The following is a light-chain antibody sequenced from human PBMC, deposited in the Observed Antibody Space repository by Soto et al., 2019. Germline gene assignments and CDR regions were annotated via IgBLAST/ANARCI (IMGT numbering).Light chain of an antibody. Sequence: QSALAQPASVSGSPGQSITISCTGTSSDVGAYDFVSWYQQHPDKAPKLMIYEVSNRPSGVSYRFSGSKSVNTAILTISGLQAEDEADYYCSSYTTSSTRVFGTGTKVTVL. V-gene: IGLV2-14*03. CDR2: EVS. CDR1: SSDVGAYDF. J-gene: IGLJ1*01. CDR3: SSYTTSSTRV.